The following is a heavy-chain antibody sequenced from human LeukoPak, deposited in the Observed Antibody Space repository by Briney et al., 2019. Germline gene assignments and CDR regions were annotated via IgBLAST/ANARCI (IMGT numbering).Heavy chain of an antibody. CDR3: ARDYYASSGYYYQYYGMDV. V-gene: IGHV3-33*01. Sequence: QAGGSLRLSCAASGFKFTSYGMHWVRQAPGKGLEWVAVIWYDGSNKDYADSVKGRFTISRDNSKNTLYLQMNSLRAEDTAVYYCARDYYASSGYYYQYYGMDVWGQGTTVTVSS. CDR2: IWYDGSNK. D-gene: IGHD3-22*01. J-gene: IGHJ6*02. CDR1: GFKFTSYG.